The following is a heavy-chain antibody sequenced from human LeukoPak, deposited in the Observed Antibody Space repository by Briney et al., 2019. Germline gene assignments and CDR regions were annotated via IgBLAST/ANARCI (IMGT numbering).Heavy chain of an antibody. D-gene: IGHD6-19*01. J-gene: IGHJ4*02. CDR3: ARDGSGWYSYFDY. V-gene: IGHV1-2*02. CDR2: INPNSGVT. Sequence: VRQAPGQGLEGMGWINPNSGVTNYAQKFQGRVTMTRDTSISTAYMELSRLRSDDTAVYYCARDGSGWYSYFDYWGQGTLVTVSS.